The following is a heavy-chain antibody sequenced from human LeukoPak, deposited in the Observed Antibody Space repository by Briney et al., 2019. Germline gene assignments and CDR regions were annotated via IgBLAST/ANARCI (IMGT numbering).Heavy chain of an antibody. V-gene: IGHV1-8*01. J-gene: IGHJ3*02. D-gene: IGHD6-13*01. CDR1: GYTFTSYD. Sequence: ASVKVSCKASGYTFTSYDINWVRQATGQGLEWMGWMNPNSGNTGYAQKFQGRVTMTRNTSISAAYMELSSLRSEDTAVYYCARELTAADDAFDIWGQGTMVTASS. CDR3: ARELTAADDAFDI. CDR2: MNPNSGNT.